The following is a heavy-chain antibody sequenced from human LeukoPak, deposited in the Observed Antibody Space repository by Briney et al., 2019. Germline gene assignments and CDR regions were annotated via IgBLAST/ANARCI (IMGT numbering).Heavy chain of an antibody. CDR1: GYSFTDHW. CDR3: ARTYGGTSYSCFDP. D-gene: IGHD1-26*01. Sequence: GESLKISCECSGYSFTDHWIGWVRQMPGQGLEWMGVIYPGDSDARYSPSFQGQVTISAAKSISTAYLQWSSLKASDTAMYYCARTYGGTSYSCFDPWGQGTLVTVAS. CDR2: IYPGDSDA. V-gene: IGHV5-51*01. J-gene: IGHJ5*02.